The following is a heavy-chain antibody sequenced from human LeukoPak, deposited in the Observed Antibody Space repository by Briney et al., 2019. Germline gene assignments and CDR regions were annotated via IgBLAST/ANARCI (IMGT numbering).Heavy chain of an antibody. V-gene: IGHV4-59*08. Sequence: SETLSLTCTVSGGSISSYYWSWIRQPPGKGLEWLGYIFDTGSTNYNPSLKSRVTISIDTSKDHFSLRLRSLTAATPAGYYCARHGGGYSFDYWGQGTLVTVSS. CDR2: IFDTGST. CDR3: ARHGGGYSFDY. J-gene: IGHJ4*02. D-gene: IGHD5-24*01. CDR1: GGSISSYY.